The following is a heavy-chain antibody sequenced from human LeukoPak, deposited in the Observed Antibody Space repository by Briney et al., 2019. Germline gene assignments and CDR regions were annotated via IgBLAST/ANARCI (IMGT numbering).Heavy chain of an antibody. CDR1: GGSISSGGYY. CDR2: IYHSGSI. Sequence: SETLSLTCNVSGGSISSGGYYWSWIRQPPGKGLEWIGNIYHSGSIYNNPSLKSRVTISVDRSKNQFSLRLSSVTAADTAVYYCARGAPPQNWGQGTLVTVSS. J-gene: IGHJ4*02. CDR3: ARGAPPQN. V-gene: IGHV4-30-2*01.